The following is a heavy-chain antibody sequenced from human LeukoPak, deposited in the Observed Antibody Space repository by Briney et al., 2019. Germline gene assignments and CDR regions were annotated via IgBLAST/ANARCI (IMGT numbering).Heavy chain of an antibody. CDR3: ARIGFMYYYDSSGYGGVFDY. CDR2: IYYSGST. Sequence: SETLSLTCTVCGGSISSSSYYWGWIRQPPGKGLEWIGSIYYSGSTYYNPSLKSRVTISVDTSKNQFSLKLSSVTAADTAVYYCARIGFMYYYDSSGYGGVFDYWGQGTLVTVSS. D-gene: IGHD3-22*01. J-gene: IGHJ4*02. CDR1: GGSISSSSYY. V-gene: IGHV4-39*07.